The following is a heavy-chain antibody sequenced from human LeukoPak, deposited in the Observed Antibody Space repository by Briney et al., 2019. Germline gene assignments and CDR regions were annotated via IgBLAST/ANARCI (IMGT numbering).Heavy chain of an antibody. CDR2: ISWNSGSI. J-gene: IGHJ6*02. V-gene: IGHV3-9*01. Sequence: PGGSLRLSCAASGFTFDDYAMHWVRQAPGKGLEWVSGISWNSGSIGYADSVKGRFTISRDNAKNSLYLQMNSLRAEDTALYYCARAVVASTRYYYGMDVWGQGTTVTVSS. CDR1: GFTFDDYA. D-gene: IGHD2-15*01. CDR3: ARAVVASTRYYYGMDV.